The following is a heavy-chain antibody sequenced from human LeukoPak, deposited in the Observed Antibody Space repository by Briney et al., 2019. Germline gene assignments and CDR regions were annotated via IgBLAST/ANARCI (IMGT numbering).Heavy chain of an antibody. CDR3: AREYGGNSIAS. Sequence: GPSLRLSCAASGHTFSSYWMSWVRQSPGNGLEWVANINQDGSEKYYVDSVNGRFTITRDKDKNLLYLQMDRLRAEDTVVYYCAREYGGNSIASWGQGTLVTVSS. CDR2: INQDGSEK. J-gene: IGHJ5*02. CDR1: GHTFSSYW. V-gene: IGHV3-7*03. D-gene: IGHD4-23*01.